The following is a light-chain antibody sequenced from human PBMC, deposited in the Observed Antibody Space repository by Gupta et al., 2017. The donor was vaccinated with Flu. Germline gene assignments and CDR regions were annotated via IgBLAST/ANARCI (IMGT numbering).Light chain of an antibody. CDR1: SSNIGNNY. V-gene: IGLV1-51*02. CDR3: GTWDSSLRAWV. J-gene: IGLJ3*02. CDR2: ENN. Sequence: KVTISCSGSSSNIGNNYVSWYQQRPGTAPTLLIYENNKRPSGIPDRFSGSKSDTSATLGITGLQTGDEADYYCGTWDSSLRAWVFGGGTKLTVL.